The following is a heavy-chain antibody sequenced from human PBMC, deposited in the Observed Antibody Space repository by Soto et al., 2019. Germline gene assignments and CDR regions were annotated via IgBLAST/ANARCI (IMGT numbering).Heavy chain of an antibody. CDR1: GFTFSSDW. J-gene: IGHJ3*02. Sequence: HPGGSLRLSCAASGFTFSSDWMHWVRQAPGKGLVWVSRINTDGSDTSYADSVKGRFTISRDNAKNSLYLQMNSLRAEDTAVYYCARDPKGSYGSADAFDIWGKGTMVPVSS. CDR3: ARDPKGSYGSADAFDI. V-gene: IGHV3-74*01. CDR2: INTDGSDT. D-gene: IGHD3-10*01.